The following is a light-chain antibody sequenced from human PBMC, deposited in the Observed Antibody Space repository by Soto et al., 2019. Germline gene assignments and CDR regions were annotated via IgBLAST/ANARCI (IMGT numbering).Light chain of an antibody. CDR3: QQYNNWPGT. Sequence: EILMTQSPYTLSVSPGERATLSCRASQSVANSIAWYQQKPGQAPRLLIYGASTRATGIPARFSGSGSGTEFTLTISSLPSEDFEIYYCQQYNNWPGTFGQGTKVDIK. V-gene: IGKV3-15*01. J-gene: IGKJ1*01. CDR1: QSVANS. CDR2: GAS.